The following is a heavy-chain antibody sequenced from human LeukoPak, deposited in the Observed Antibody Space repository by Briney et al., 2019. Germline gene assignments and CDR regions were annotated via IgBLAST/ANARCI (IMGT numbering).Heavy chain of an antibody. J-gene: IGHJ4*02. CDR2: ISGDSRYI. CDR3: ARAPTVLVGYRSSSSCQADY. V-gene: IGHV3-21*01. Sequence: GGSLRLSCAASGFTFSSYSMNWVRQAPGKGLEWVSAISGDSRYIYYADSVRGGFTISRDNAENSLYLQMNSLRVEDTAVYYCARAPTVLVGYRSSSSCQADYWGQGTLVTVSS. D-gene: IGHD2-2*01. CDR1: GFTFSSYS.